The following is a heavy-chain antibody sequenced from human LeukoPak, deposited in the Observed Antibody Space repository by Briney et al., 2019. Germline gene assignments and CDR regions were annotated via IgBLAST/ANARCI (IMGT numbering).Heavy chain of an antibody. J-gene: IGHJ4*02. V-gene: IGHV4-38-2*01. CDR3: ARPQSHCSGITCSFDY. D-gene: IGHD2-2*01. CDR1: GYSISSGHY. CDR2: IYYSGST. Sequence: SETLSLTCAVSGYSISSGHYWGWIRQPPGKGLEWIGSIYYSGSTYYNPSLKSRVTISVDTSRNQFSLRLSSVTAADTAVYYCARPQSHCSGITCSFDYWGQGALVTVSS.